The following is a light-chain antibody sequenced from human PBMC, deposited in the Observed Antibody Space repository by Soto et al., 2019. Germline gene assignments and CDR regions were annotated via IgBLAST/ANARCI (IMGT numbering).Light chain of an antibody. CDR3: SSYTSRSTPWV. J-gene: IGLJ3*02. CDR1: SSDVGGYNY. Sequence: SVLTQPASVSGSPGQSITISCTGTSSDVGGYNYVSWYQQHPGKAPKLMIYEVSNRPSGVSNRFSGSKSGNTASLTISGLQAEDEADYYCSSYTSRSTPWVFGGGTKLTVL. V-gene: IGLV2-14*01. CDR2: EVS.